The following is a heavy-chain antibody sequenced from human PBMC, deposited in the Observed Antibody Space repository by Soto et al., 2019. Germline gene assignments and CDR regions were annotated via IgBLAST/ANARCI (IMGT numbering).Heavy chain of an antibody. CDR2: IDPYETGI. CDR1: GFAFSSYW. J-gene: IGHJ5*01. V-gene: IGHV3-74*01. CDR3: TSDTXXXXXS. Sequence: EVQLVESGGGLVQPGGSLRLSCAASGFAFSSYWMHWVRQAPGKGLVWVSRIDPYETGINYADSVKGRFTISRDNAKNTLYLQMNSLRAEDTAVYYCTSDTXXXXXSXGXXTLVTV.